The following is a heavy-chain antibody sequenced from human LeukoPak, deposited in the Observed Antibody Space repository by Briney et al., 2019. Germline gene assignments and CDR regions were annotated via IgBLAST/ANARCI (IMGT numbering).Heavy chain of an antibody. J-gene: IGHJ4*02. CDR2: VSHRGST. CDR1: GYSISNGYY. V-gene: IGHV4-38-2*02. CDR3: AREANYYGSGSYFEGTFDY. D-gene: IGHD3-10*01. Sequence: SETLSLTCTVSGYSISNGYYWGWIRQSPGKGLEWVGSVSHRGSTYYNPSLRSRVTISVDTSKNEFSLKLTSVTAADTAVYYCAREANYYGSGSYFEGTFDYWGQGSLVTVSS.